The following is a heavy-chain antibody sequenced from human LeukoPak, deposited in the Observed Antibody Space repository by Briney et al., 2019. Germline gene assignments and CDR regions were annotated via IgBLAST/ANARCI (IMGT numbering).Heavy chain of an antibody. CDR2: IYYSGST. CDR1: GGSISSSSYY. D-gene: IGHD1-1*01. V-gene: IGHV4-61*01. CDR3: ARVVRGTYYYYGMDV. Sequence: SETLSLTCTVSGGSISSSSYYWSWIRQPPGKGLEWIGYIYYSGSTNYNPSLKSRVTISVDTSKNQFSLKLSSVTAADTAVYYCARVVRGTYYYYGMDVWGQGTTVTVSS. J-gene: IGHJ6*02.